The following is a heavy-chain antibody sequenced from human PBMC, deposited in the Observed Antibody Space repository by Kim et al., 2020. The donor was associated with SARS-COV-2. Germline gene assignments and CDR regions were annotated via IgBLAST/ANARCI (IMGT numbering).Heavy chain of an antibody. CDR2: ISTTGVTI. V-gene: IGHV3-11*01. D-gene: IGHD6-13*01. CDR1: GFTFGDYY. Sequence: GGSLRLSCAASGFTFGDYYMSWVRQAPGKGLEWISYISTTGVTIFYAGSVKGRFTISRDNANNLLHLQMNSLTAEDTAVYFCAREGGIAGAPTYYFY. CDR3: AREGGIAGAPTYYFY. J-gene: IGHJ6*01.